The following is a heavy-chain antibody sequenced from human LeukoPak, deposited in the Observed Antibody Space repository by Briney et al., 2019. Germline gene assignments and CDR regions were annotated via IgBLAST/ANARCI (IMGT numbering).Heavy chain of an antibody. D-gene: IGHD3-3*01. CDR2: INHGGST. CDR1: GGSFSGYY. Sequence: SETLSLTCAVYGGSFSGYYWSWIRQPPGKGLEWIGEINHGGSTNYNPSLKSRVTISVDTSKNQFSLKLTSVTAADTAVYYCARRFWSGYLADWGQGTLVTVSS. V-gene: IGHV4-34*01. CDR3: ARRFWSGYLAD. J-gene: IGHJ4*02.